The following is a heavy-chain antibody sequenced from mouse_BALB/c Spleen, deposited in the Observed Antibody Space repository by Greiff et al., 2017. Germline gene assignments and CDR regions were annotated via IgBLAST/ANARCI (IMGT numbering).Heavy chain of an antibody. CDR3: AGHGYYWYFDV. J-gene: IGHJ1*01. Sequence: EVQLVESGGGLVQPGGSLKLSCAASGFTFSSYTMSWVRQTPEKRLEWVAYISNGGGSTYYPDTVKGRFTISRDNATNTLYLQMSSLKSEDTAMYYCAGHGYYWYFDVWGAGTTVTVSS. V-gene: IGHV5-12-2*01. D-gene: IGHD2-2*01. CDR1: GFTFSSYT. CDR2: ISNGGGST.